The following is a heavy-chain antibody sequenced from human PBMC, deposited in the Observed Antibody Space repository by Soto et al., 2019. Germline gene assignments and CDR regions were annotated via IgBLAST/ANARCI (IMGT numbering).Heavy chain of an antibody. J-gene: IGHJ4*02. D-gene: IGHD3-3*02. V-gene: IGHV3-74*01. CDR2: INVDGSGT. Sequence: GGSLRLSCAASGFTFGNYWMHWVRQAPGKGLVWVSRINVDGSGTNYADSVKGRFTISRDNAKNTLYLQMNSLRAEDTAVYYCARGAFPYYFEYWGQGPLVTVSS. CDR1: GFTFGNYW. CDR3: ARGAFPYYFEY.